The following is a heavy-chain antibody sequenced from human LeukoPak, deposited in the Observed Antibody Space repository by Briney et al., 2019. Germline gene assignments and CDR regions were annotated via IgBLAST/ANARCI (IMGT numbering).Heavy chain of an antibody. CDR3: SRLRGYSYGYADY. J-gene: IGHJ4*02. D-gene: IGHD5-18*01. CDR1: GFIFSNSA. V-gene: IGHV3-21*01. Sequence: GGSLRLSCAASGFIFSNSAMNWVRQAPGKGLEWVSSINNDGTYIYYAGSVKGRFTISRDNAKNSLYLRLNSLRAEDTAVYYCSRLRGYSYGYADYWGQGTLVTVSS. CDR2: INNDGTYI.